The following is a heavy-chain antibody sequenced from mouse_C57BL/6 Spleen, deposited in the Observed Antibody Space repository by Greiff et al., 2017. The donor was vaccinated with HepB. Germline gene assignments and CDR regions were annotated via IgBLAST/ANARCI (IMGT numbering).Heavy chain of an antibody. D-gene: IGHD1-1*01. CDR3: ARRGSSYNFDY. J-gene: IGHJ2*01. Sequence: EVQLQQSGAELVRPGASVKLSCTASGFNIKDYYMHWVKQRPEQGLEWIGRIDPEDGDTEYAPKFQGKATITADTSSNTAYLQLSSLTSEDTAVYYCARRGSSYNFDYWGQGTTLTVSS. V-gene: IGHV14-1*01. CDR2: IDPEDGDT. CDR1: GFNIKDYY.